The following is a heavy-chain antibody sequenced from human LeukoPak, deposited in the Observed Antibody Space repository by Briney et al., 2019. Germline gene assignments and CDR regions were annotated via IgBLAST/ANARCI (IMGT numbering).Heavy chain of an antibody. CDR2: IYYSGST. D-gene: IGHD3-3*01. V-gene: IGHV4-39*06. CDR3: AIGTYYDFWSGLTNV. J-gene: IGHJ6*04. CDR1: GVSLSSSSYY. Sequence: SETLSLTCSLSGVSLSSSSYYWGWVRQPPGKGLEGIVSIYYSGSTYYHPALKSRFTISVEASKNQFALTLSSVTSADPAVYYCAIGTYYDFWSGLTNVWGKGATVTVSS.